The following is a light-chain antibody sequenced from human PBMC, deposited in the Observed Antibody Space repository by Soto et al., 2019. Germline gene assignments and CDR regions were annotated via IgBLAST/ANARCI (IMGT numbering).Light chain of an antibody. CDR1: QTISSW. V-gene: IGKV1-5*03. CDR3: QQSYSSPPT. J-gene: IGKJ1*01. CDR2: KAS. Sequence: DTQMTQSPSPLSASVGDRVTITCRASQTISSWLAWYQQKPGKAPKLLIYKASTLKSGVPSRFSGSRSGPDFTLTISSLQPEDFATYYCQQSYSSPPTFGQGTKVDIK.